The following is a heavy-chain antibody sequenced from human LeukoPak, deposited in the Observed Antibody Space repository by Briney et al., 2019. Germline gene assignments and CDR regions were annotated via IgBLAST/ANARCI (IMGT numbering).Heavy chain of an antibody. D-gene: IGHD3-3*01. V-gene: IGHV4-59*01. CDR2: IYYSGST. CDR1: GDSMGTYH. CDR3: ARVRNWSGYNALDC. J-gene: IGHJ4*02. Sequence: TSETLSLTCTVFGDSMGTYHWSWIRQPPGKGLEWIGNIYYSGSTKYDPSLKSRVTMSIDTSKNQFSLKLTSVTAADTAVYYCARVRNWSGYNALDCWGQGTLVTVSS.